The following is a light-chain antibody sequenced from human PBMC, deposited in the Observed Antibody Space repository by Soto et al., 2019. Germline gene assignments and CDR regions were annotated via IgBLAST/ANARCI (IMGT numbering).Light chain of an antibody. CDR1: QSVSSY. J-gene: IGKJ5*01. Sequence: EIVLIQSPATLSLSPGERATLSFRASQSVSSYLAWYQQKPGQAPRLLIYDASNRATGIPARFSGSGFGTEFTLTISSLQSEDFAVYYCQQYKNWPLFGQGTRLEIK. V-gene: IGKV3-11*01. CDR2: DAS. CDR3: QQYKNWPL.